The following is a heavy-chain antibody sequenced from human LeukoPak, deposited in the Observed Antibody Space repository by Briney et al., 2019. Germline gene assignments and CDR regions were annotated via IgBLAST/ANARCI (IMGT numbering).Heavy chain of an antibody. CDR3: ARAPYYDSSGYYHAEYFQH. Sequence: GAXVKVXXXASGYTFTGYYMHWVRQAPGQGLEWMGWINPNSGGTNYAQKFQGRVTMTRDTSISTAYMELSRLRSDDTAVYYCARAPYYDSSGYYHAEYFQHWGQGTLVTVSS. D-gene: IGHD3-22*01. V-gene: IGHV1-2*02. CDR1: GYTFTGYY. CDR2: INPNSGGT. J-gene: IGHJ1*01.